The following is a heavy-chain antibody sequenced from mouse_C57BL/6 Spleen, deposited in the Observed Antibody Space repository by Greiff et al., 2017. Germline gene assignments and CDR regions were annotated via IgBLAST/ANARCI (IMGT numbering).Heavy chain of an antibody. CDR3: VSYGNYAMDY. CDR1: GFSFNTYA. CDR2: IRSKSNNYAT. D-gene: IGHD2-1*01. Sequence: DVKLQESGGGLVQPKGSLKLSCAASGFSFNTYAMNWVRQAPGKGLEWVARIRSKSNNYATYYADSVKDRFTISRDDSESMLYLQMNNLKTEDTAMYYCVSYGNYAMDYWGQGTSVTVSS. J-gene: IGHJ4*01. V-gene: IGHV10-1*01.